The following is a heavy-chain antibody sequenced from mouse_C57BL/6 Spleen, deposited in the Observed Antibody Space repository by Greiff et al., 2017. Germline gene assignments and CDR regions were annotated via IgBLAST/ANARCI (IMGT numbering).Heavy chain of an antibody. CDR3: ARHYYGSSHWYFDV. J-gene: IGHJ1*03. D-gene: IGHD1-1*01. Sequence: DVKLVESEGGLVQPGSSMKLSCTASGFTFSDYYMAWVRQVPEKGLEWVANINYDGSSTYYLDSLKSRFIISRDNAKNILYLQMSSLKSEDTATYYCARHYYGSSHWYFDVWGTGTTVTVSS. V-gene: IGHV5-16*01. CDR2: INYDGSST. CDR1: GFTFSDYY.